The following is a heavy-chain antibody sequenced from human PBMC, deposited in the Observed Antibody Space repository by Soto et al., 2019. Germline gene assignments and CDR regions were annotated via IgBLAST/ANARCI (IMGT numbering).Heavy chain of an antibody. D-gene: IGHD2-15*01. Sequence: QVHLLQSGAEVQKPGASVKVSCKTSGYTFNDFGITWVRQAPGLGLEWLGWIYSKAGKMNFAPKFQNRVIMTTDTSTSTVFMELTSLTFDDSALYFCARDIAFDIDYWGQGTLVTVS. J-gene: IGHJ4*02. V-gene: IGHV1-18*01. CDR1: GYTFNDFG. CDR3: ARDIAFDIDY. CDR2: IYSKAGKM.